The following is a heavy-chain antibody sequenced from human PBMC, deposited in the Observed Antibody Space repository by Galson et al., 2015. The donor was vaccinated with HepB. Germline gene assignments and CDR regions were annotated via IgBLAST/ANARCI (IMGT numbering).Heavy chain of an antibody. J-gene: IGHJ4*02. Sequence: SLRLSCAASGFTFSSYSMNWVRQAPGKGLEWVSSISSSSSYIYYADSVKGRFTISRDNAKNSLYLQMNSLRAEDTAVYYCARDLHYYGSGTVDYWGQGTLVTVSS. CDR3: ARDLHYYGSGTVDY. CDR1: GFTFSSYS. V-gene: IGHV3-21*01. D-gene: IGHD3-10*01. CDR2: ISSSSSYI.